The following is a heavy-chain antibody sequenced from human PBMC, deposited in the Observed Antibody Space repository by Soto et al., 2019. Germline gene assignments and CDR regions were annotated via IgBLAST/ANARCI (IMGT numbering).Heavy chain of an antibody. CDR3: ARGGYDFWSGYSGPPLNWFDP. CDR2: IYYSGST. Sequence: TLSLTCTVSGGSISSYYWSWIRQPPGKGLEWIGYIYYSGSTNYNPSLKSRVTISVDTSKNQFSLKLSSVTAADTAVYYCARGGYDFWSGYSGPPLNWFDPWGQGTXVTVSS. V-gene: IGHV4-59*01. J-gene: IGHJ5*02. CDR1: GGSISSYY. D-gene: IGHD3-3*01.